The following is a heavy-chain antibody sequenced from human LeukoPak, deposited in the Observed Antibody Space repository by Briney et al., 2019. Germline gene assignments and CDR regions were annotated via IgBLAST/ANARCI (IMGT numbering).Heavy chain of an antibody. CDR2: IKQDGSEK. D-gene: IGHD6-13*01. V-gene: IGHV3-7*01. CDR3: ARSLHLSIPAAGTFDY. J-gene: IGHJ4*02. Sequence: GGSLRLSCAASGFTFSSYWMSWVRQAPGKGLEWVANIKQDGSEKYYVDSVKGRFTISRDNAKNSLYLQMNSLRAEDTAVYYCARSLHLSIPAAGTFDYWGQGTLVTVSS. CDR1: GFTFSSYW.